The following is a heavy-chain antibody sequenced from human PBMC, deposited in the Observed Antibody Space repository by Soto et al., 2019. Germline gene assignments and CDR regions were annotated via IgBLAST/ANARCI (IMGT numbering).Heavy chain of an antibody. CDR2: IIPNYEAA. Sequence: QVQLVQSGAEVRKPGSSVKVSCEASGGSFNNYVISWLRQAPGQGREWMGGIIPNYEAANYAQKFRGRLTITADKATNTAYMELNSLRPEDTATYYCARYWNAGTLYGAFDIWGQGTKVIVS. CDR3: ARYWNAGTLYGAFDI. V-gene: IGHV1-69*06. D-gene: IGHD4-17*01. CDR1: GGSFNNYV. J-gene: IGHJ3*02.